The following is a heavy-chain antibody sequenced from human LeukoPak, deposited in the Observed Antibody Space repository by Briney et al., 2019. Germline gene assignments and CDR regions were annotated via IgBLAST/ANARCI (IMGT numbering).Heavy chain of an antibody. V-gene: IGHV3-15*01. J-gene: IGHJ4*02. D-gene: IGHD3-10*01. CDR2: IKSKTDGGTT. Sequence: PGGSLRLSCAASGFTFSNAWMSWVRQAPGKGLEWVGRIKSKTDGGTTDYAAPVKGRFTISRDDSENTLYLQMNSLKTEDTAVYFCTTGSRGVARFDYWGQGTLVTVSS. CDR3: TTGSRGVARFDY. CDR1: GFTFSNAW.